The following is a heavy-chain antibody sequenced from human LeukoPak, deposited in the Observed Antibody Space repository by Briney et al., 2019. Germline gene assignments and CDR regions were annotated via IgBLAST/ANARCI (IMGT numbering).Heavy chain of an antibody. CDR3: ARDGYQVPTTFGTFDP. D-gene: IGHD3-3*01. J-gene: IGHJ5*02. CDR1: GFTVSSNY. CDR2: IYSGGST. Sequence: GGSLRLSCAASGFTVSSNYMSWVRQAPGEGLEWVSVIYSGGSTYYPDSVKGRFTISRDDAKNSLYLQMNTLRAEDTAVYYCARDGYQVPTTFGTFDPWGQGTLVTVSS. V-gene: IGHV3-53*01.